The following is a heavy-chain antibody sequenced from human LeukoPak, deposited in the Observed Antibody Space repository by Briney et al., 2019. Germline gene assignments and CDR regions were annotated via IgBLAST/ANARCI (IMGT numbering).Heavy chain of an antibody. V-gene: IGHV3-7*01. CDR3: ARESTNYGAYVSGFDF. D-gene: IGHD4-17*01. J-gene: IGHJ3*01. Sequence: GGSLRLSCIASGFTFSSHWMNWVRQAPGKGLEWVANIMQDGSEKYYVDSVKGRFTISRDNAKNSVYLQMNSLRAEDTAAYYCARESTNYGAYVSGFDFWGQGTMVTVSS. CDR1: GFTFSSHW. CDR2: IMQDGSEK.